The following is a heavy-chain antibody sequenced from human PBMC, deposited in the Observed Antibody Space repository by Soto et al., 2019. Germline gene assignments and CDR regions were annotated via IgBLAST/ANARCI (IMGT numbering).Heavy chain of an antibody. V-gene: IGHV3-11*01. J-gene: IGHJ4*02. Sequence: GGSLRLSCAASGFTFSDHYMSWIRQAPGKGLEWVSYISSSASATYYAESVEGRFTISRDNANNSLYLQMNSLRPEDTAVYYCARRTPITSGPFDYWAQGILVTVSS. CDR2: ISSSASAT. CDR3: ARRTPITSGPFDY. CDR1: GFTFSDHY. D-gene: IGHD6-19*01.